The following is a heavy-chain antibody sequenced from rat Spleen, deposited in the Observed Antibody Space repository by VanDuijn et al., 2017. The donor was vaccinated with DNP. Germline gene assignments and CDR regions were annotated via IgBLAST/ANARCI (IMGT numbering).Heavy chain of an antibody. CDR1: GFTFSNYY. CDR3: ARQELRRTYWFAY. J-gene: IGHJ3*01. Sequence: EVQLVESGGGLVQPGRSLKLSCAASGFTFSNYYMAWVRQAPTTGLEWVAYITTGGGSTYYRDSVKGRFTISRDNAKSTLYLQMDSLRSEDTATYYCARQELRRTYWFAYWGQGTLVTVSS. D-gene: IGHD1-11*01. CDR2: ITTGGGST. V-gene: IGHV5-27*01.